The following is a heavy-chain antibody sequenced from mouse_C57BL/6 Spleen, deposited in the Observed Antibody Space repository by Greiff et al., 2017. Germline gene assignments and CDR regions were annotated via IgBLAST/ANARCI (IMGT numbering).Heavy chain of an antibody. Sequence: QVQLQQSGAELVRPGASVKLSCKASGYTFTDYYINWVKQRPGQGLEWIARIYSGSGNTYYNEKFKGKATLTAEKSSSTAYMQLSSLTSEDSAVYFCARYSSGSYAMDYWGQGTSVTVSS. D-gene: IGHD3-2*02. CDR3: ARYSSGSYAMDY. V-gene: IGHV1-76*01. J-gene: IGHJ4*01. CDR1: GYTFTDYY. CDR2: IYSGSGNT.